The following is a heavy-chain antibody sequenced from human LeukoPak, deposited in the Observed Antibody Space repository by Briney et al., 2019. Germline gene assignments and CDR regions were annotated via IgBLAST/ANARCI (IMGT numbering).Heavy chain of an antibody. CDR3: THYSSGWY. CDR2: IRPKIEGGTA. J-gene: IGHJ4*02. V-gene: IGHV3-15*01. CDR1: GFSFSNYW. Sequence: GGSLRLSCVASGFSFSNYWMTWVRQVPGKGLEWVGRIRPKIEGGTADYAAPVKGRFIISRDDSKNTLYLQMNSLKIEDTAMYYCTHYSSGWYLGQGTLVTVSS. D-gene: IGHD6-19*01.